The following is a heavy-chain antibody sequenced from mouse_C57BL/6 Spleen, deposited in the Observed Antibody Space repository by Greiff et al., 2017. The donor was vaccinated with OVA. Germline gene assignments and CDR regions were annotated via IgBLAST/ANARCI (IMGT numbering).Heavy chain of an antibody. CDR2: INPNNGGT. V-gene: IGHV1-22*01. Sequence: EVMLVESGPELVKPGASVKMSCKASGYTFTDYNMHWVKQSHGKSLEWIGYINPNNGGTSYNQKFKGKATLTVNKSSSTAYMELRSLTSEDSAVYYCARLTDGYYGGFAYWGQGTLVTVSA. J-gene: IGHJ3*01. CDR3: ARLTDGYYGGFAY. CDR1: GYTFTDYN. D-gene: IGHD2-3*01.